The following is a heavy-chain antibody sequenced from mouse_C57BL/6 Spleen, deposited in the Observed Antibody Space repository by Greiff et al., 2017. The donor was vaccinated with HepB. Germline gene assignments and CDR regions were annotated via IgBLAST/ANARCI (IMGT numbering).Heavy chain of an antibody. Sequence: EVQLVESGGGLVQPKGSLKLSCAASGFSFNTYAMNWVRQAPGKGLEWVARIRSKSNNYATYYADSVKDRFTISRDDSESMLYLQMNNLKTEDTAMYYCVRHEGPGYAMDYWGQGTSVTVSS. V-gene: IGHV10-1*01. CDR1: GFSFNTYA. CDR3: VRHEGPGYAMDY. J-gene: IGHJ4*01. CDR2: IRSKSNNYAT.